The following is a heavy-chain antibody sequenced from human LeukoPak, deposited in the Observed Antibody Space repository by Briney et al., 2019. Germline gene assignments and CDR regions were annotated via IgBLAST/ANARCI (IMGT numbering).Heavy chain of an antibody. CDR2: INSGGSNT. D-gene: IGHD3-10*01. V-gene: IGHV3-74*01. Sequence: ASPLRLSCAASGLTFRTYAMHWLPQAPGKALVWVSRINSGGSNTNYADSVKGRFTISRDNAKNTLYLQMNSLRAEDTAVFYCARVRDIRGHGGFLDYWGQGTLVTVSS. CDR3: ARVRDIRGHGGFLDY. CDR1: GLTFRTYA. J-gene: IGHJ4*02.